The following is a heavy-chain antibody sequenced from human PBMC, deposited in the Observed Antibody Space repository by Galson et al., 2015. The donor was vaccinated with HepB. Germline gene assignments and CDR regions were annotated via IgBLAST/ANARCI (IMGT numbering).Heavy chain of an antibody. V-gene: IGHV3-48*02. CDR3: TRDFAEMATDY. D-gene: IGHD5-24*01. Sequence: SLRLSCAVSGFTFSDYRMNWVRQAPGKGLEWISYISRSSIVIYCAGFVKGRFTISRDNAKNLLYLQMNSLTDEDTAVYYCTRDFAEMATDYWGQGTMVTVSS. CDR1: GFTFSDYR. J-gene: IGHJ4*02. CDR2: ISRSSIVI.